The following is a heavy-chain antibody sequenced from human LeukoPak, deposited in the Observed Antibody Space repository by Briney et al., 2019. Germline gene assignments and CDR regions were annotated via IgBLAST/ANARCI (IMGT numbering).Heavy chain of an antibody. D-gene: IGHD2-21*01. CDR3: ARDLGCGGDCSDDAFDI. CDR2: IKQDGSEK. Sequence: GGSLRLSCAASGFTFSSYWMSWVRQAPGKGLEWVANIKQDGSEKYYVDSVKGRFTISRDNAKNSLYLQMNSLRAEDTAVYYCARDLGCGGDCSDDAFDIWGQGTMVTVSS. CDR1: GFTFSSYW. J-gene: IGHJ3*02. V-gene: IGHV3-7*01.